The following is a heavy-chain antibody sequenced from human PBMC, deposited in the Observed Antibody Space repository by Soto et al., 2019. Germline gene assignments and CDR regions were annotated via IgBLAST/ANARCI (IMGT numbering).Heavy chain of an antibody. CDR1: GFSFNSYG. Sequence: QVQLVASGGGVVQPGRSLRLSCAASGFSFNSYGMHWVRQAPGKGLEWVVVISYDGINKYYADSVKGRFTISRDNSKNTLYLQMNSLRGEDTAVYYCAKGRDGYNRIDYWGQGTLVTVSS. CDR2: ISYDGINK. D-gene: IGHD5-12*01. J-gene: IGHJ4*02. V-gene: IGHV3-30*18. CDR3: AKGRDGYNRIDY.